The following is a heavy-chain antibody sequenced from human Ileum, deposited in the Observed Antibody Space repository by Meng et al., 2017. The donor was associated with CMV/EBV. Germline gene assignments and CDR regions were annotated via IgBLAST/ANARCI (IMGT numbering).Heavy chain of an antibody. CDR1: GFTISEYY. Sequence: GGSLRLSCAASGFTISEYYMSWIRQAPGKGLEWVAYISSDGGAIYYADSVKGRFTISRDNAKKSLFLQINSLRADDTAVYYCARDGLRGGHDSVCQVDCYSPSYGLDVWGQGTTVTVSS. J-gene: IGHJ6*02. V-gene: IGHV3-11*01. CDR3: ARDGLRGGHDSVCQVDCYSPSYGLDV. CDR2: ISSDGGAI. D-gene: IGHD2-21*02.